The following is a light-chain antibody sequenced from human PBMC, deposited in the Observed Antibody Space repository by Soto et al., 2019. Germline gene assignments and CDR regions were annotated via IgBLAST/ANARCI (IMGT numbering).Light chain of an antibody. CDR2: DAS. CDR3: QQGSTWPGT. Sequence: VLTQSPATLSLSPGERATLSCRASQGVDNVLAWYQQRPGQSPRLLISDASNRATGIPTRFSGSGSGTDFTLTISSLEPEDFAVYYCQQGSTWPGTFGQGTRLDIK. V-gene: IGKV3-11*01. J-gene: IGKJ2*01. CDR1: QGVDNV.